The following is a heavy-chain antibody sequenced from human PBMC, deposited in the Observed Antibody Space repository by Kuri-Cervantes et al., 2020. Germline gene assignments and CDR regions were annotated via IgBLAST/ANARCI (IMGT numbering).Heavy chain of an antibody. CDR2: ISWNSGSI. CDR3: AKPNSIIAAAGTGDAFDN. Sequence: SLKISCAASGFPFDDYAMPWVRQAPGKGLGWVSGISWNSGSIGYADSVKGRFTISRENAKNSLYMQMNNLRAEDTALYYCAKPNSIIAAAGTGDAFDNWGQGTMVTVSS. CDR1: GFPFDDYA. D-gene: IGHD6-13*01. V-gene: IGHV3-9*01. J-gene: IGHJ3*02.